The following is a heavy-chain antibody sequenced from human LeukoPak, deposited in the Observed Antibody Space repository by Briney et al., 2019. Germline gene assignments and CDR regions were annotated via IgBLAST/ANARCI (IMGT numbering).Heavy chain of an antibody. D-gene: IGHD3-10*01. CDR3: ARVENKLPDY. Sequence: SETLSLTCAVYGGSFSGYYWSWIRQPPGKGLEWIGEINHSGSTNYNPSLKSRVAISVDTSKNQFSLKLSSVTAADTAVYYCARVENKLPDYWGQGTLVTVSS. CDR2: INHSGST. CDR1: GGSFSGYY. V-gene: IGHV4-34*01. J-gene: IGHJ4*02.